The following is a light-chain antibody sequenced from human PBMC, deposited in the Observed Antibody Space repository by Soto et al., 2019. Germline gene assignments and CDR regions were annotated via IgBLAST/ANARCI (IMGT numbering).Light chain of an antibody. CDR2: AAS. CDR3: QQSYSTPYT. Sequence: DIRMTQSPSSLSASVGDRVTITCRPSQSISTYLNWYQQKPGRAPNLLIYAASNLQSGVPSRFSGSGSGTDFTLTISSLQPEDFATYYCQQSYSTPYTFGQGTKLEIK. V-gene: IGKV1-39*01. J-gene: IGKJ2*01. CDR1: QSISTY.